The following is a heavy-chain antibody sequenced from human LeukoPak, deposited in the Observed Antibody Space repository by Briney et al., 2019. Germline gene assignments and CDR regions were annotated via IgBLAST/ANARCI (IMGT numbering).Heavy chain of an antibody. CDR2: VNHSGSA. Sequence: SETLSLTCVVYGETFTNYYWSWIRQPPGKGLEWIGEVNHSGSANYNPSLKSRVTISVDTSKSQFSLRLNSVIAADTAVYYCARGPRLQLELRKKYNWFDPWGQGSLVTVSS. CDR1: GETFTNYY. J-gene: IGHJ5*02. V-gene: IGHV4-34*01. D-gene: IGHD1-7*01. CDR3: ARGPRLQLELRKKYNWFDP.